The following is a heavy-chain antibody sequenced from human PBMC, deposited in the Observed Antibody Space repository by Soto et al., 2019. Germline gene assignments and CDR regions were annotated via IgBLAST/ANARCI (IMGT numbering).Heavy chain of an antibody. D-gene: IGHD5-18*01. V-gene: IGHV3-21*01. CDR3: AREGGTAMAPFDY. CDR1: GFTFSSYS. J-gene: IGHJ4*02. CDR2: ISSSSSYI. Sequence: LRLSCAASGFTFSSYSTNWVRQAPGKGLEWVSSISSSSSYIYYADSVKGRFTISRDNAKNSLYLQMNSLRAEDTAVYYAAREGGTAMAPFDYLGQGTLVTVS.